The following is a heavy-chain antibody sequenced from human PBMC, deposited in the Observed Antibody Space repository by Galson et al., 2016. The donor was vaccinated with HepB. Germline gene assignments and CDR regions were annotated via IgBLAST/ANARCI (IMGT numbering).Heavy chain of an antibody. CDR1: DESSGAFH. Sequence: SETLSLTCAVDDESSGAFHWSWIRQPPGKGLEWIGDINYSGDSNYHPSLESRVTISVDTSKNQVSLKLTSVTAADTAMYYCARGGASRWGSYRYLLYFDYWGQGTLVTVSS. CDR2: INYSGDS. J-gene: IGHJ4*02. CDR3: ARGGASRWGSYRYLLYFDY. D-gene: IGHD3-16*02. V-gene: IGHV4-34*01.